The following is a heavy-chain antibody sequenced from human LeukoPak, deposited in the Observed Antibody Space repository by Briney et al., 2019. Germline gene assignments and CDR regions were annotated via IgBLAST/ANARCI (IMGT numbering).Heavy chain of an antibody. CDR2: IGTAGDT. CDR3: ARDGVGRYCSGGSCPSYYYYYGMDV. Sequence: GGSLRLSCAASGFTFSSYDMHWVRQAPGKGLEWVSAIGTAGDTYYPGSVKGRFTISRENAKNSLYLQMNSLRAEDTAVYYCARDGVGRYCSGGSCPSYYYYYGMDVWGQGTTVTVSS. V-gene: IGHV3-13*01. D-gene: IGHD2-15*01. J-gene: IGHJ6*02. CDR1: GFTFSSYD.